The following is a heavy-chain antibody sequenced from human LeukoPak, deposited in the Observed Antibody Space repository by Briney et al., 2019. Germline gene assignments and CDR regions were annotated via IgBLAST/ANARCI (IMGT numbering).Heavy chain of an antibody. J-gene: IGHJ6*03. D-gene: IGHD1-1*01. CDR1: GGTFSSYA. Sequence: SVKVSCKASGGTFSSYAISWVRQAPGQGLEWMGGIIPIFGTANYAQKFQGGVTITTDESTSTAYMELSSLRSEDTAVYYCARADKLERRYYYYMDVWGKGTTVTVSS. CDR3: ARADKLERRYYYYMDV. CDR2: IIPIFGTA. V-gene: IGHV1-69*05.